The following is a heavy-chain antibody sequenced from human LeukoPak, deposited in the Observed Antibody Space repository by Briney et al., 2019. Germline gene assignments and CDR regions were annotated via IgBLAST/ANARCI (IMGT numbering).Heavy chain of an antibody. D-gene: IGHD6-19*01. CDR1: DGSISSSSYY. CDR3: ARQNTAVAASYYFDY. V-gene: IGHV4-39*01. Sequence: PSETLSLTCTVSDGSISSSSYYWGWIRQPPGKGLECIGSIYYSGSTYYNPPLKRRVTISVDTSKNQFSLKLSSVTAADTAVYYCARQNTAVAASYYFDYWGQGTLVTVSS. CDR2: IYYSGST. J-gene: IGHJ4*02.